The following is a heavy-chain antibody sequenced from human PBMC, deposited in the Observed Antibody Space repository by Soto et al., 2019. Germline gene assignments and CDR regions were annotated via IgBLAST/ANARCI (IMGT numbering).Heavy chain of an antibody. CDR2: IYPGDSDT. V-gene: IGHV5-51*01. Sequence: PGESLKISCKGSGYSSTSYWIGWVRQMPGKGLEWMGIIYPGDSDTRYSPSFQGQVTISADKSISTAYLQWSSLKASDTAMYYCARGSRDFWSGYYAYYYMYVWGKGTTVTVSS. J-gene: IGHJ6*03. CDR3: ARGSRDFWSGYYAYYYMYV. D-gene: IGHD3-3*01. CDR1: GYSSTSYW.